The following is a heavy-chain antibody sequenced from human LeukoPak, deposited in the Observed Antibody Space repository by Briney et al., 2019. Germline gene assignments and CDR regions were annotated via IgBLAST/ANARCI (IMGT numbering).Heavy chain of an antibody. CDR1: GYSFTTYF. V-gene: IGHV5-51*01. J-gene: IGHJ6*03. D-gene: IGHD4-17*01. CDR3: ARHVTVTPPYLFYYMDV. Sequence: GESLKISCKGSGYSFTTYFIGWVRQMPGKGLEWVGVINPGDSHTIYSPSFQGHVTISADKSIGTAYLQWGSLQASDTAIYYCARHVTVTPPYLFYYMDVWGNGTTVIVSS. CDR2: INPGDSHT.